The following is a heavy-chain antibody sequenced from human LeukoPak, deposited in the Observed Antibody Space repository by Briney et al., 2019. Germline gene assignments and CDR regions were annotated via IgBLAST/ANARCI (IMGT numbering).Heavy chain of an antibody. D-gene: IGHD6-13*01. CDR2: IRNDGSNE. CDR3: AKAPMEDSWYIHFDY. Sequence: GGSLRLSCAASGFTFSNYGMHWVRQAPGKGLEWVAFIRNDGSNEYYADPVKGRFTISRDNSKNTLYLQFNSLRAEDTAIYYCAKAPMEDSWYIHFDYWGQGTLVTVSS. V-gene: IGHV3-30*02. J-gene: IGHJ4*02. CDR1: GFTFSNYG.